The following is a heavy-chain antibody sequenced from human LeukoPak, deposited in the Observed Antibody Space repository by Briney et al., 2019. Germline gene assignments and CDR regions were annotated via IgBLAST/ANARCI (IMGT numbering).Heavy chain of an antibody. CDR2: IIPIFGTA. Sequence: GSPVKASCKASGGTFSSYAISWVPQAPGQGLEWMGGIIPIFGTANYAQKFQGRVTITTDESTSTAYMELSSLRSEDTAVYYCARADNYDILTGYYIFDYWGQGTLVTVSS. D-gene: IGHD3-9*01. CDR1: GGTFSSYA. CDR3: ARADNYDILTGYYIFDY. J-gene: IGHJ4*02. V-gene: IGHV1-69*05.